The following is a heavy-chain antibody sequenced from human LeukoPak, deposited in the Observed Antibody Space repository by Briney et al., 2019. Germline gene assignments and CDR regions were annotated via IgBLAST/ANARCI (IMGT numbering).Heavy chain of an antibody. CDR3: ARGSYYYPY. V-gene: IGHV3-7*04. CDR1: GFTFSAYW. CDR2: IKQDGSEK. J-gene: IGHJ4*02. Sequence: GGSLRLSCAASGFTFSAYWMSWVRQAPGKGLEWVANIKQDGSEKYYVDSVKGRFTISRDNAKNSLYLQMNSMRAEGTAVYYCARGSYYYPYWGQGTLVTVSS. D-gene: IGHD3-10*01.